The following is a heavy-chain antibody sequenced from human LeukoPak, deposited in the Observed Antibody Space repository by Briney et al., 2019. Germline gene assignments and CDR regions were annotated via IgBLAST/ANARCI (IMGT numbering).Heavy chain of an antibody. Sequence: GGSLRLSCTASGFTFSSYDMHWVRQDKGKGLEWVSAISTAGDPYYLGSVKGRFTISRGNAKNSFYLQMNSLRAGDTAVYYCAGQARPGAAEGAFDIWGQGTMVTVSS. CDR3: AGQARPGAAEGAFDI. J-gene: IGHJ3*02. V-gene: IGHV3-13*05. CDR1: GFTFSSYD. D-gene: IGHD2-2*01. CDR2: ISTAGDP.